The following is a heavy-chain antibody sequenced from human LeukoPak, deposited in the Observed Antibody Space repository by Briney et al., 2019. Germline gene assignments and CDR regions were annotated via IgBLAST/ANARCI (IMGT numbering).Heavy chain of an antibody. CDR3: ATSAGVAKGAFDL. J-gene: IGHJ3*01. CDR1: GYTFTSYD. D-gene: IGHD3-3*01. CDR2: MHPNSGNT. Sequence: ASVKVSCKASGYTFTSYDINWVRQATGQGLEWMGWMHPNSGNTDYAQKFQGRVTITRNTSISTAYMELSSLRSEDTAVYYCATSAGVAKGAFDLWGQGTMVTVSS. V-gene: IGHV1-8*03.